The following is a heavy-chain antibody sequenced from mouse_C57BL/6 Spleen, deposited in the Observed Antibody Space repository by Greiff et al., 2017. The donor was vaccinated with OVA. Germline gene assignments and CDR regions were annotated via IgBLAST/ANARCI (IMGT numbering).Heavy chain of an antibody. Sequence: VQLQQSGAELVKPGASVKLSCKASGYTFTSYWMHWVKQRPGQGLEWIGMIHPNSGSTNYNEKFKSKATLTVDKSSSTACMQLSSLTAEYSAVYYCGGYSNAYWGQGTLVTVSA. CDR3: GGYSNAY. J-gene: IGHJ3*01. CDR2: IHPNSGST. V-gene: IGHV1-64*01. D-gene: IGHD2-3*01. CDR1: GYTFTSYW.